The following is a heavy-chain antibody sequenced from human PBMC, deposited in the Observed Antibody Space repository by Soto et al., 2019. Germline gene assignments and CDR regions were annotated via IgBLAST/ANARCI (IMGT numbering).Heavy chain of an antibody. J-gene: IGHJ5*02. Sequence: QVQLVQSGAEVKKPGASVKVSCKASGYTFTSYYMHWVRQAPGQGLEWMGIINPSGGSTSYAQKFQSRVTMTRDTSTSTVYMELSSLRSEDTAVYYCASSSTAFRWFDPWGQGTLVTVSS. V-gene: IGHV1-46*03. CDR1: GYTFTSYY. CDR2: INPSGGST. CDR3: ASSSTAFRWFDP. D-gene: IGHD2-2*01.